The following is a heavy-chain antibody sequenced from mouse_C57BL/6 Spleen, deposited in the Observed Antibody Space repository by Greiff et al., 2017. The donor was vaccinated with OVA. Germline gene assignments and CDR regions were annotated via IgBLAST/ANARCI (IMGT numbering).Heavy chain of an antibody. CDR2: IDPSDSYT. CDR1: GYTFTSYW. V-gene: IGHV1-69*01. CDR3: ARKGSNYYYFDY. D-gene: IGHD2-5*01. Sequence: QVQLQQPGAELVMPGASVKLSCKASGYTFTSYWMHWVKQRPGRGLEWIGEIDPSDSYTNYNQKFKGKSTLTVDKSSSTAYMQLSSLTSEDSAVYYCARKGSNYYYFDYWGQGTTLTVSS. J-gene: IGHJ2*01.